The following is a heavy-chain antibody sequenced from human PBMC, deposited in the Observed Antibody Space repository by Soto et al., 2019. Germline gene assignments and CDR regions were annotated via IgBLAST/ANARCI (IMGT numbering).Heavy chain of an antibody. CDR2: IYSGGST. CDR3: ASLHFARITIFGVDHMDV. J-gene: IGHJ6*03. D-gene: IGHD3-3*01. CDR1: GFTVSSNY. V-gene: IGHV3-53*04. Sequence: EVQLVESGGGLVQPGGSLRLSCAASGFTVSSNYMSWVRQAPGKGLEWVSVIYSGGSTYYADSVKGRFTISRHNSKNTLYLQMNSLRAEDTAVYYCASLHFARITIFGVDHMDVWGKGTTVTVSS.